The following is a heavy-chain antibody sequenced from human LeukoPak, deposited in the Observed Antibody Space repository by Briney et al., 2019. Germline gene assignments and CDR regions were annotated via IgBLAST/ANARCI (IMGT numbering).Heavy chain of an antibody. CDR1: GGTFSCYA. V-gene: IGHV1-69*13. CDR2: IIPIFGTA. Sequence: GASVKVSCKASGGTFSCYAISWVRQAPGQGLEWMGGIIPIFGTANYAQKFQGRVTITADESTSTAYMELSSLRSEDTAVYYCASRGEMATYYYYYMDVWGKGTTVTVSS. J-gene: IGHJ6*03. CDR3: ASRGEMATYYYYYMDV. D-gene: IGHD5-24*01.